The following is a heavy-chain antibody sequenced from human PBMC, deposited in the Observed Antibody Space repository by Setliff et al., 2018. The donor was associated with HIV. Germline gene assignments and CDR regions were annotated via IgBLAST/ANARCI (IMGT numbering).Heavy chain of an antibody. Sequence: GASVKVSCKASGYTFPNYGITWVRQAPGQGLEWMGWISAYTANTNYAQNLQGRVTLTTDTSTSTAYMELRSLRSDDTAVYYCARVRVGATPLDYWGQGTLVTSPQ. V-gene: IGHV1-18*01. CDR1: GYTFPNYG. D-gene: IGHD1-26*01. CDR2: ISAYTANT. J-gene: IGHJ4*02. CDR3: ARVRVGATPLDY.